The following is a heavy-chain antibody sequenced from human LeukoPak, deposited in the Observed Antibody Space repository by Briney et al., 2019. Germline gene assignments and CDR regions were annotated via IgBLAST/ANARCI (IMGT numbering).Heavy chain of an antibody. V-gene: IGHV3-23*01. CDR1: GFTFSTYA. D-gene: IGHD2/OR15-2a*01. CDR3: AKNRRAGSHYYYHMNG. Sequence: QPGGSLRLPCAASGFTFSTYAMSWVSQAAGKGLERVALISGSGGGTYYADSVKGRFTISRDNSKNTLYLQLNSLRVEDTAVYYCAKNRRAGSHYYYHMNGWGKGTTVTVSS. J-gene: IGHJ6*03. CDR2: ISGSGGGT.